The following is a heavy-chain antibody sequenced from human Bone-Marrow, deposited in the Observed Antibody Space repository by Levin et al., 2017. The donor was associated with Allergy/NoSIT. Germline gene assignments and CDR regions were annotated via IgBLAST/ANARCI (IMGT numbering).Heavy chain of an antibody. CDR3: ARDFNSGDYVGWFDP. D-gene: IGHD4-17*01. CDR2: ISHTGRT. V-gene: IGHV4-59*01. J-gene: IGHJ5*02. CDR1: GGSISGFY. Sequence: SQTLSLTCAVSGGSISGFYWNWIRQPPGKGPQWIGHISHTGRTTYNPSLKSRLALSVDTSKNQFSLRLTSVTAADPAVYFCARDFNSGDYVGWFDPWGQGTLVIVSS.